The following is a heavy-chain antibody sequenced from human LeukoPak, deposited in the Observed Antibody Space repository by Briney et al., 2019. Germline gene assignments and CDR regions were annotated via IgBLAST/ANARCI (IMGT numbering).Heavy chain of an antibody. J-gene: IGHJ4*02. Sequence: PSETLSLTCAVSGYSISSGYYWGWIRPPPGKGLEWIGSIYHSGSTYYNPSLKSRVTISVDTSKNQFSLKLSSVTAADTAVYYCARDPYCSGTSCYPFDYWGQGTLVTVSS. D-gene: IGHD2-2*01. CDR3: ARDPYCSGTSCYPFDY. CDR2: IYHSGST. V-gene: IGHV4-38-2*02. CDR1: GYSISSGYY.